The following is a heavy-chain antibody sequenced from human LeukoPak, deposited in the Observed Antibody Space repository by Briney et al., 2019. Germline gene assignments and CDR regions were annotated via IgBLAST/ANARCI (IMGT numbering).Heavy chain of an antibody. D-gene: IGHD5-18*01. V-gene: IGHV1-58*01. J-gene: IGHJ5*02. CDR2: IVVASGNT. CDR3: AAVNSNGFSDP. Sequence: SVEVSCKASGFTFSSSALQWVRQARGQRLEWIGWIVVASGNTHYAQKFQERLTITRDMSISTAYMELSSLRSEDTAVYYCAAVNSNGFSDPWGQGTLVTVSS. CDR1: GFTFSSSA.